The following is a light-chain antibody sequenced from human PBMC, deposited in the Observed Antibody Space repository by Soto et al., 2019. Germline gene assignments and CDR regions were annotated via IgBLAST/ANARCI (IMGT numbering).Light chain of an antibody. V-gene: IGKV1-5*03. J-gene: IGKJ4*01. Sequence: IQMTQSASTLSAYVGDRVTITCRASQNINSWLAWYQQKPGKAPKLLIYKASSLEGGVPSTFSGSGSGTEFTLTISCLRPDDFATYYCQQYKSYSELSFGGGTKVEIK. CDR1: QNINSW. CDR2: KAS. CDR3: QQYKSYSELS.